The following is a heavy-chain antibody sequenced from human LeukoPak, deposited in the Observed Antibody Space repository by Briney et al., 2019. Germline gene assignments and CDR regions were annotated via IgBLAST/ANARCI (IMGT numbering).Heavy chain of an antibody. Sequence: GGSLRLSCAASAFTFNSYAMSWVRQAPGKGLEWVSAISGSGGSTYYADSVKGRFTISRDNSKNTLYLQMNSLRAEDTAVYYCAKDRGYSSSWYELYWGQGTLVTVSS. CDR1: AFTFNSYA. V-gene: IGHV3-23*01. CDR3: AKDRGYSSSWYELY. CDR2: ISGSGGST. J-gene: IGHJ4*02. D-gene: IGHD6-13*01.